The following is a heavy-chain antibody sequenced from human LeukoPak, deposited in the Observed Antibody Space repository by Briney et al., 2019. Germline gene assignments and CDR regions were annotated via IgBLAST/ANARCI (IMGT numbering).Heavy chain of an antibody. CDR3: ARDGYYYGSGSYYDYYYYGMDV. CDR2: ISAYNGNT. D-gene: IGHD3-10*01. Sequence: ASVNVSCKSSGYTFTSYGISWVRQAPGQGLEWMGWISAYNGNTNYAQKLQGRVTMTSDTSTSTAYMELRSLRSDDTAVYYCARDGYYYGSGSYYDYYYYGMDVWGQGTTVTVSS. V-gene: IGHV1-18*01. J-gene: IGHJ6*02. CDR1: GYTFTSYG.